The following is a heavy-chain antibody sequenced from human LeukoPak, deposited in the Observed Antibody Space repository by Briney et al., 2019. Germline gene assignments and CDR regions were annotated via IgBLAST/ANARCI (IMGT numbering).Heavy chain of an antibody. V-gene: IGHV3-48*03. CDR1: GFTFSNYE. CDR2: ISSSASSI. Sequence: PGGSLRLSCAASGFTFSNYEMNWVRLAPGKGLECISYISSSASSIYYADSVEGRFTISRDNAKNSLYLQMNSPRAEDTAVYYCARGVQYCSNGVCYNYFDNWGQGTLVTVSS. CDR3: ARGVQYCSNGVCYNYFDN. J-gene: IGHJ4*02. D-gene: IGHD2-8*01.